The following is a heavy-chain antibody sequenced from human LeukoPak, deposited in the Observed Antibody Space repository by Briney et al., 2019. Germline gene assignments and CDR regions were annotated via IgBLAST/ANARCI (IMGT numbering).Heavy chain of an antibody. Sequence: GGSLRLSCAASEFTFSNFGMHWVRQAPGKGLEWVAVVWYDGSNKYYADSVKGRFTISRDNSKNTLYLQMNSLRAEDTAVYYCARDQDHYDSSGVFDYWGQGTLVTVSS. CDR1: EFTFSNFG. V-gene: IGHV3-33*01. J-gene: IGHJ4*02. D-gene: IGHD3-22*01. CDR2: VWYDGSNK. CDR3: ARDQDHYDSSGVFDY.